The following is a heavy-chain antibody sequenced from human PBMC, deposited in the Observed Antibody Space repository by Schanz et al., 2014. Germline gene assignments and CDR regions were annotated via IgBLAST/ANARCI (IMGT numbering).Heavy chain of an antibody. J-gene: IGHJ6*02. CDR1: GFKFENYA. Sequence: EVQLVESGGNFVQPGGSLSLSCAASGFKFENYAMNWVRQAPGKGLEWVSSLDRSGGKTYYADSVTGRFTISRDNSKKTLYRQMSSLTAEYTAVYYCSRDKDVISTHFYSPFCFYVMDVWGQGTTVTVSS. D-gene: IGHD3-3*02. CDR3: SRDKDVISTHFYSPFCFYVMDV. CDR2: LDRSGGKT. V-gene: IGHV3-23*04.